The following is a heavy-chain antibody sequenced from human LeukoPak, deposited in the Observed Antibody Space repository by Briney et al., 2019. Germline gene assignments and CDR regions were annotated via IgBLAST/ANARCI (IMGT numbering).Heavy chain of an antibody. D-gene: IGHD6-19*01. Sequence: GGSLRLSCAASGFTFGSYVMSWVRQAPGKGLEWVSDISLSGGSTYYADSVKGRFTISRDNSKNTLYLQMNSLRAEDTAVYYCAREYSSGWYVSGFDYWGQGTLVTVSS. V-gene: IGHV3-23*01. CDR3: AREYSSGWYVSGFDY. CDR1: GFTFGSYV. CDR2: ISLSGGST. J-gene: IGHJ4*02.